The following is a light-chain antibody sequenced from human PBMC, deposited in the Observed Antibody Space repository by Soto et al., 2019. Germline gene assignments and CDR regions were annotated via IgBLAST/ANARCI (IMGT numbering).Light chain of an antibody. CDR2: DAS. CDR3: QQRSNWPLIT. V-gene: IGKV3-11*01. Sequence: EIVLTQSPATLSLSPGERATLSCRASQSVSSYLAWYQQKPGQAPRLLIYDASNRATGIPARCSGSGSGTDFTLTISSLEPEDFAVYYCQQRSNWPLITFGPGTKVDIK. J-gene: IGKJ3*01. CDR1: QSVSSY.